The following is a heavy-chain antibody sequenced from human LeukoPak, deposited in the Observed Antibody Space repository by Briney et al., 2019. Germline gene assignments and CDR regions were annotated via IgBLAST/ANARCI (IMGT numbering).Heavy chain of an antibody. J-gene: IGHJ1*01. CDR3: AKDPYSSRMEYFQQ. V-gene: IGHV3-30*18. CDR2: ISYDGNDE. D-gene: IGHD3-22*01. Sequence: PGGSLRLSCVASGFTFSNYGMHWVRQAPGKGLEWVTTISYDGNDEYYADSVKGRFTISRDNSKNTLYLEMSSLRIEGTAVYYCAKDPYSSRMEYFQQWARAPWSSSPQ. CDR1: GFTFSNYG.